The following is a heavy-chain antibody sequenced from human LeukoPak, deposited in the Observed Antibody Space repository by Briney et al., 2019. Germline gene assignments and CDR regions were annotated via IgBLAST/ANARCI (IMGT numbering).Heavy chain of an antibody. J-gene: IGHJ6*03. CDR1: GFTFSSYS. CDR3: AQVPSPMDV. Sequence: GGSLRLSCAASGFTFSSYSMNWVRRAPGKGLERVSAISGSGGSTYYADSVKGRFTISRDNSKNTLYLQMNSLRAEDTAVYYCAQVPSPMDVWGKGTTVTISS. V-gene: IGHV3-23*01. CDR2: ISGSGGST.